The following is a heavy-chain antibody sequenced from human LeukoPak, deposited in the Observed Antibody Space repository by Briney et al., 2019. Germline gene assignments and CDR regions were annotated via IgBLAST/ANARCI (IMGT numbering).Heavy chain of an antibody. V-gene: IGHV5-51*01. CDR3: ARHGPVAGTFSYGMDV. J-gene: IGHJ6*02. Sequence: GESLKISYKGSGYSFTNYWIGWVRQMPGKGLEWMGIIYPGDSDTRYSPSFQGQVTISADKSTSTAYMQWSSLKASDSAMYYCARHGPVAGTFSYGMDVWGQGTTVTVSS. CDR2: IYPGDSDT. D-gene: IGHD6-19*01. CDR1: GYSFTNYW.